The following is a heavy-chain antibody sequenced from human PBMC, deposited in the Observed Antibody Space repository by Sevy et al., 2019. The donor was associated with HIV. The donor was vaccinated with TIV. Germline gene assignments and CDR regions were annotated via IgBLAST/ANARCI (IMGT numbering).Heavy chain of an antibody. CDR2: ISGSGGDT. CDR1: GFIFSSYA. J-gene: IGHJ4*02. CDR3: AKAAGTVHNTPTPELN. Sequence: GGSLRLSCAASGFIFSSYAMSWVRQSPGKGLEWVSSISGSGGDTYYADSVKGRFSVSRDNSKNTLYMQMNSLRAEDTAIYYCAKAAGTVHNTPTPELNWGQGTLVTVSS. V-gene: IGHV3-23*01. D-gene: IGHD1-1*01.